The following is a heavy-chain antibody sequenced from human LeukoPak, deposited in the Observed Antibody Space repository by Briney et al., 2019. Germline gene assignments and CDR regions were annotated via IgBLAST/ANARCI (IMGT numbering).Heavy chain of an antibody. CDR1: GFTFSSYA. CDR2: ISYDGSNK. Sequence: GGSLRLSCAASGFTFSSYAMHWVRQAPGKGLEWVAVISYDGSNKYYADSVKGRFTISRDNSKNTLYLQMNSLRVEDTAVYYCAKDKESSGWYLTPYYYGMDVWGKGTTVTVSS. J-gene: IGHJ6*04. V-gene: IGHV3-30-3*01. D-gene: IGHD6-13*01. CDR3: AKDKESSGWYLTPYYYGMDV.